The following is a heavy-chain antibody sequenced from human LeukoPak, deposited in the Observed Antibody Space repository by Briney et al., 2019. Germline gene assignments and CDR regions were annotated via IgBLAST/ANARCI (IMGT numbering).Heavy chain of an antibody. CDR1: GFTFSGHG. V-gene: IGHV3-33*01. D-gene: IGHD3-9*01. CDR2: ICYDGSDR. J-gene: IGHJ5*02. Sequence: GRSLRLSCAASGFTFSGHGMHWVRQAPGQGLEWVAVICYDGSDRRSADSVKGRFTISRDNSKNTLYLQMNSLRAEDTAVYYCARDMDTTGYYSWFDPWGQGTLVTVSS. CDR3: ARDMDTTGYYSWFDP.